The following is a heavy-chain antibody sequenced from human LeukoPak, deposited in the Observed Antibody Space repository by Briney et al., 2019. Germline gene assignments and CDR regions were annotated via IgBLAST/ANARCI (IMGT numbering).Heavy chain of an antibody. CDR1: GASITSDSNY. CDR3: ARDISISWFYS. V-gene: IGHV4-39*07. Sequence: SETLSLTCTVSGASITSDSNYWVWVRQPPGKGLQWIGSIYHTGSTFYNPSLMSRVSISIDSSKNQFSLKLSSVTVADTALYYCARDISISWFYSWGQGTLVSVSS. D-gene: IGHD3-3*02. CDR2: IYHTGST. J-gene: IGHJ5*01.